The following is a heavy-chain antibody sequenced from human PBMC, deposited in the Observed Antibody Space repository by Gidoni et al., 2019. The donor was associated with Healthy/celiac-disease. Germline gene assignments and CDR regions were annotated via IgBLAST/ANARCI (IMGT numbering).Heavy chain of an antibody. D-gene: IGHD6-19*01. Sequence: EVQLVESGGGLVQPGGSLRLSCSASGFTFSSYAMHWVRQAPRKGLEYGSGISSNGGSTYYAELVKGRFTNSRDNSKDTVYLQMRSLGAEDKAVYYCVKPGIAVAGSDYWGQGTLVTVSS. CDR3: VKPGIAVAGSDY. J-gene: IGHJ4*02. V-gene: IGHV3-64D*06. CDR2: ISSNGGST. CDR1: GFTFSSYA.